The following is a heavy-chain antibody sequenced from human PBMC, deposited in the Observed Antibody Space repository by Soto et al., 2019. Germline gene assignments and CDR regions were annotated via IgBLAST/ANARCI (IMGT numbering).Heavy chain of an antibody. CDR3: ARRYCSSATCPRNYYGMDV. D-gene: IGHD2-2*01. V-gene: IGHV5-10-1*01. J-gene: IGHJ6*02. CDR2: IDPIDSHT. Sequence: GESLKISCKGSGYSFTNYWISWARQMPGKVLEWMGRIDPIDSHTTYSPSFQGHVTISTDKSINTAYLQWGSLKASDTAMYYCARRYCSSATCPRNYYGMDVWGQGXTVTVYS. CDR1: GYSFTNYW.